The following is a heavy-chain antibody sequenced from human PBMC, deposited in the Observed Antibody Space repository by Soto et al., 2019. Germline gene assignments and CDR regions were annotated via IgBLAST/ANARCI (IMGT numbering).Heavy chain of an antibody. CDR1: GFTFSSYW. J-gene: IGHJ4*02. CDR3: ARVVEWLFMFDY. D-gene: IGHD3-3*01. Sequence: PGGSLRLSCAASGFTFSSYWMHWVRQAPGKGLVWVSHINSDGSTTSHADSVKGRFTISRDNAKNTLYLQMNSLRAEDTAVYYCARVVEWLFMFDYWGQGTLVTVSS. V-gene: IGHV3-74*01. CDR2: INSDGSTT.